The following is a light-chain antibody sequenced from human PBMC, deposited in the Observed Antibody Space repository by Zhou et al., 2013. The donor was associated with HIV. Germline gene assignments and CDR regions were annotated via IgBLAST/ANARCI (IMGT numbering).Light chain of an antibody. J-gene: IGKJ3*01. CDR3: QQRSNWPRVT. V-gene: IGKV3D-20*02. CDR2: AAS. Sequence: EIVLTQSPGTLSLSPGERATLSCRASQTISSNYLAWYQQKPGQAPRLLIYAASRRATGIPDRFSGSGSGTDFTLTISSLEPEDFAVYYCQQRSNWPRVTFGPGTKVDIK. CDR1: QTISSNY.